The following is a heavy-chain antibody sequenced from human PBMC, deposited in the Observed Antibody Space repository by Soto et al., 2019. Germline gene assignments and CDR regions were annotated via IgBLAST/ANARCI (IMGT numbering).Heavy chain of an antibody. Sequence: QAQLVHSGAEVKKPGPSLKVSCKPSGYTFTSYDITSVRQATGQGLEWMGWMNPNSGNTGSAQKFQGRVSMTRHTSISTAYIELISLRSEYTAVYYCARSGQVGNGFDPWGQGTLVTVSS. CDR1: GYTFTSYD. J-gene: IGHJ5*02. CDR3: ARSGQVGNGFDP. CDR2: MNPNSGNT. V-gene: IGHV1-8*01. D-gene: IGHD3-10*01.